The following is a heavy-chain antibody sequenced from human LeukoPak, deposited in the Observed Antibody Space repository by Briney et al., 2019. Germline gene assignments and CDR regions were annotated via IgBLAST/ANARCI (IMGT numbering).Heavy chain of an antibody. CDR1: GGTFSSYA. J-gene: IGHJ4*02. V-gene: IGHV1-69*05. D-gene: IGHD3-3*01. Sequence: SVKVSCKASGGTFSSYAISWVRQAPGQGLEWMGRIIPIFGTANYAQKFQGRVTITTDESTSTAYMELSSLRSEDTAVYYCARSSLFRVVTGYFDYWGQGTLVTVSS. CDR2: IIPIFGTA. CDR3: ARSSLFRVVTGYFDY.